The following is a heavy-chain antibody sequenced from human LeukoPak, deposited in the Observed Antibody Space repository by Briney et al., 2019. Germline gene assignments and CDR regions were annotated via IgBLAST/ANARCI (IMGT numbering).Heavy chain of an antibody. D-gene: IGHD4-17*01. CDR2: ISASDGTT. CDR1: GYSFSIYG. CDR3: ARCGAAVTTHFSH. Sequence: ASVKVFCKASGYSFSIYGIPWARQAPGQGLEYLGWISASDGTTNYAQKVQDRVTMTTDTSTSTAYLELRSLRSEDTAVYYCARCGAAVTTHFSHWGQGTLVTVSS. V-gene: IGHV1-18*01. J-gene: IGHJ4*02.